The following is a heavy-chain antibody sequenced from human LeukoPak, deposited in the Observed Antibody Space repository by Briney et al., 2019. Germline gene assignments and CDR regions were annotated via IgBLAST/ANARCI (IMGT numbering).Heavy chain of an antibody. CDR1: GFTFRSYV. J-gene: IGHJ4*02. Sequence: GGSLRLSCVVSGFTFRSYVMTWVRQAPGKGLEWVSDISGGGRSSYYADSVEGRFTISRDNSKNTLYLQMSGLTVEDAAVYYCARAYGGLDHWGQGTLVIVSS. V-gene: IGHV3-23*01. CDR2: ISGGGRSS. CDR3: ARAYGGLDH. D-gene: IGHD4-17*01.